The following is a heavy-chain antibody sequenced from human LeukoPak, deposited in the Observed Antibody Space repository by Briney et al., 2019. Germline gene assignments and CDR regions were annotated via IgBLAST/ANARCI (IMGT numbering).Heavy chain of an antibody. V-gene: IGHV3-23*01. J-gene: IGHJ4*02. D-gene: IGHD3-22*01. CDR3: AKRSSTSSGYFDL. CDR2: ITGTGAYT. CDR1: GFTFNNYA. Sequence: QSGGSLRLSCAASGFTFNNYAMTWVRQAPGKGLEWVSAITGTGAYTNYADSVKGRFTISRDNSKNTMYLQMNSLRAEDTAIYYCAKRSSTSSGYFDLWGWGTLVTVSS.